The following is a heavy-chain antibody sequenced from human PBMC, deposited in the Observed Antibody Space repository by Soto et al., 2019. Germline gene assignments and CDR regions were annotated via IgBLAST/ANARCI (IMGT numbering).Heavy chain of an antibody. CDR3: ARDLKSGYSGHTIGDY. CDR2: IWYDGSNK. Sequence: QVQLVESGGGVVQPGRSLRLSCAASGFTFSSYGIHWVRQAPGKGLEWVAVIWYDGSNKYYADSVKGRFTISRDNSKNTLYLQMNSLRAEDTAVYYCARDLKSGYSGHTIGDYWGQGTLVNVSS. CDR1: GFTFSSYG. V-gene: IGHV3-33*01. J-gene: IGHJ4*02. D-gene: IGHD5-12*01.